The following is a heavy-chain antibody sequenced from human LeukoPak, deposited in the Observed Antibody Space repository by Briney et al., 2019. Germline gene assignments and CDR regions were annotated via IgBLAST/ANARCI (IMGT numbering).Heavy chain of an antibody. CDR2: IYHSGST. Sequence: SKTLSLTCAVSGYSISSGYYWGWIRQPPGKGLEWIGSIYHSGSTYYNPSLKSRVTISVDTSKNQFSLKLSSVTAADTAVYYCARLRHYYGSGSLNWFDPWGQGTLVTVSS. V-gene: IGHV4-38-2*01. CDR1: GYSISSGYY. J-gene: IGHJ5*02. CDR3: ARLRHYYGSGSLNWFDP. D-gene: IGHD3-10*01.